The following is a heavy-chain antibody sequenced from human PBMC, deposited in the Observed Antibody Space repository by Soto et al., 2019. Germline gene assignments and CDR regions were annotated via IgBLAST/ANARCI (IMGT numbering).Heavy chain of an antibody. CDR2: ISSNGDTI. Sequence: QGQLVQSGGGFVKPGGSLRLSCAASGFTFSDSYLTWIRQAPGRGLEWVAYISSNGDTIYYADSLKGRITISRDNAQNSLYLQMSGLRAEDTAIYYCAREAHRFLESSSVFGLDIWGQGTAVTVSS. CDR1: GFTFSDSY. CDR3: AREAHRFLESSSVFGLDI. V-gene: IGHV3-11*01. J-gene: IGHJ3*02. D-gene: IGHD3-3*01.